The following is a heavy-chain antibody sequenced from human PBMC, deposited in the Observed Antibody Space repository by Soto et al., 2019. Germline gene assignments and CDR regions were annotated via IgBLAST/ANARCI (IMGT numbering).Heavy chain of an antibody. CDR3: ATPQAYDGCLDS. CDR2: IDVGNGNT. J-gene: IGHJ4*02. D-gene: IGHD3-22*01. Sequence: QVQFVQSGAEVKKPGASVKVSCKTPEYTFTRYNIHWVRQAPGQRLEWMGWIDVGNGNTRYSQKFQGRVTLTRDTPGNTAYLELNSLISEDTAVYYCATPQAYDGCLDSWGQGTLVTVSS. V-gene: IGHV1-3*01. CDR1: EYTFTRYN.